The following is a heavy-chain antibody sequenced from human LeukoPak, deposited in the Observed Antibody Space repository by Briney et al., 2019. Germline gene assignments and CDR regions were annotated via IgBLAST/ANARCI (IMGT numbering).Heavy chain of an antibody. J-gene: IGHJ4*02. D-gene: IGHD6-13*01. Sequence: ASVKVSCKVSGYTLTELSMHWVRQAPGKGLEWMGGFDPEDGETIYAQKFQGRVTITADESTSTAYMELSSLRSEDTAVYYCATGIAAAGPFDYWGQGTLVTVSS. V-gene: IGHV1-24*01. CDR1: GYTLTELS. CDR3: ATGIAAAGPFDY. CDR2: FDPEDGET.